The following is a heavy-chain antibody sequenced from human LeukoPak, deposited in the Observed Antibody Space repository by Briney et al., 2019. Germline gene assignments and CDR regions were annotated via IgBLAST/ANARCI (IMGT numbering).Heavy chain of an antibody. CDR1: GFTFSSYG. J-gene: IGHJ4*02. CDR2: ISYDGSNK. V-gene: IGHV3-30*18. CDR3: AKEDDSSSWSDY. D-gene: IGHD6-13*01. Sequence: RRSLRLSCAASGFTFSSYGMHWVRQAPGKGLECVAVISYDGSNKYYADSVKGRFTISRDNSKNTLYLQMNSLRAEDTAVYYCAKEDDSSSWSDYWGQGTLVTVSS.